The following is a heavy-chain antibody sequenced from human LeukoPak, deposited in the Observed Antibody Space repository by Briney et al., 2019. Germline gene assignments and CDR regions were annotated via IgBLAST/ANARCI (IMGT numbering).Heavy chain of an antibody. CDR2: MNPNSGNT. CDR3: ARGLVATITRNYYYYYYMDV. V-gene: IGHV1-8*01. D-gene: IGHD5-12*01. CDR1: GYTFTSYD. Sequence: ASVKVSCKASGYTFTSYDINWVRQATGQGLEWMGRMNPNSGNTGYAQKFQGRVTMTRNTSISTAYMELSSLRSEDTAVYYCARGLVATITRNYYYYYYMDVWGKGTTVTISS. J-gene: IGHJ6*03.